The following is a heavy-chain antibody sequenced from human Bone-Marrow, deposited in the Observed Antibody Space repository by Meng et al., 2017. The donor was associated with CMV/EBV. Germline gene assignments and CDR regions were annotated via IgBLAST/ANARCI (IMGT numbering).Heavy chain of an antibody. D-gene: IGHD1-26*01. V-gene: IGHV4-59*01. CDR3: ARDPDGSNWFDP. J-gene: IGHJ5*02. Sequence: SEPLSLTCTVSGGSISSYYWSWIRQPPGKGLEWIGYIYYSGSTNYNPSLKSRVTISVDTSKNQFSLKLSSVTAADTAVYYCARDPDGSNWFDPWGQGTLVTVSS. CDR1: GGSISSYY. CDR2: IYYSGST.